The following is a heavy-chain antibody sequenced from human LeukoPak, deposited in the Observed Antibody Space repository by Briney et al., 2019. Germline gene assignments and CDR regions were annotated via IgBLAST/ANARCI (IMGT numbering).Heavy chain of an antibody. V-gene: IGHV4-59*01. CDR3: ARDRGRDGSDY. CDR1: GFTFSTYA. Sequence: GSLRLSCAASGFTFSTYAMSWIRQPPGKGLEWIGNIYYSGSTYYNPSLKSRVSISVDTSKTHFSLKLSSVTAADTAVYYCARDRGRDGSDYWGQGTLVTVSS. J-gene: IGHJ4*02. CDR2: IYYSGST. D-gene: IGHD5-24*01.